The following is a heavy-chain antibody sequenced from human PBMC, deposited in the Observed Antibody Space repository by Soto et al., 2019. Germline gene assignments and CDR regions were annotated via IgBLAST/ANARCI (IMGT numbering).Heavy chain of an antibody. Sequence: QVPLVQSGAEVREPGASVKVSCKASGYTFTNYGINWVRQAPGQGLEWMGWISSYNGNTNYAQKFQGRVTMTTDTSTTTAYMELRTLRSDDTAVYYCARDRPPYLEWLSQRGWFDPWGQGTLVTVSS. V-gene: IGHV1-18*04. D-gene: IGHD3-3*01. CDR2: ISSYNGNT. J-gene: IGHJ5*02. CDR1: GYTFTNYG. CDR3: ARDRPPYLEWLSQRGWFDP.